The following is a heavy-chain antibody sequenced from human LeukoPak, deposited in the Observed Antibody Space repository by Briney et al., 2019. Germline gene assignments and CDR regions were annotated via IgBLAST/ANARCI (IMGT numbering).Heavy chain of an antibody. CDR2: IYTSGST. D-gene: IGHD3-22*01. CDR1: GGSISSGSYY. Sequence: SETLSLTCTVSGGSISSGSYYWSWIRQPAGKGLEWIGRIYTSGSTNYNPSLKSRVTISVDTSKNQLSLKLSSVTAADTAVYYCARDRYYDSSGPPDWGQGTLVTVSS. V-gene: IGHV4-61*02. CDR3: ARDRYYDSSGPPD. J-gene: IGHJ4*02.